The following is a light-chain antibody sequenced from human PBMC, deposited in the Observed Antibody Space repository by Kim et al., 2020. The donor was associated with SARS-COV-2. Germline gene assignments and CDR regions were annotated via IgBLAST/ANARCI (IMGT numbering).Light chain of an antibody. CDR1: SSDIGGYNY. CDR3: SSYAGSNIVV. CDR2: GVS. V-gene: IGLV2-8*01. J-gene: IGLJ2*01. Sequence: QSITISYAGSSSDIGGYNYVSRYQQHPGKAPKLMIYGVSARPSGVPDRFSGSKSGNTASLTVSGLQAVDGAGYYCSSYAGSNIVVFGGGTQLTVL.